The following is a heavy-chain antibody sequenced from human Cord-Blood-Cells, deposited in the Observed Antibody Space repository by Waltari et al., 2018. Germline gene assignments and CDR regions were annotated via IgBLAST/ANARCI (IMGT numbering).Heavy chain of an antibody. Sequence: QLQLQESGPGLVKPSETLSLTCTVPGGSISSSSYSWGWIRQPPGKGLEWIGSIYYSGSTYYNPSLKSRVTISVDTSKNQFSLKLSSVTAADTAVYYCASLRRVFGVVIGAFDIWGQGTMVTVSS. J-gene: IGHJ3*02. V-gene: IGHV4-39*01. CDR1: GGSISSSSYS. CDR3: ASLRRVFGVVIGAFDI. D-gene: IGHD3-3*01. CDR2: IYYSGST.